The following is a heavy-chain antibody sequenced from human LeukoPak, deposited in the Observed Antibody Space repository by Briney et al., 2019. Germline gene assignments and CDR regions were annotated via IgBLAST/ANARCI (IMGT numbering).Heavy chain of an antibody. CDR3: AKMGATDSHDAFDI. CDR2: ISSDGTYT. J-gene: IGHJ3*02. D-gene: IGHD1-26*01. CDR1: GFTFSSHL. Sequence: GGSLRLSCAASGFTFSSHLMHWVRQAPGKGLVWVSRISSDGTYTNYADSVRGRFTISRDNAKNTLYLQMNSLRAEDTAVYYCAKMGATDSHDAFDIWGQGTMVTVSS. V-gene: IGHV3-74*01.